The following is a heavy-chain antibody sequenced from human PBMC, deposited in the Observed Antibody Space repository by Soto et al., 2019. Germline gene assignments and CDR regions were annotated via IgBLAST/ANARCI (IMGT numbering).Heavy chain of an antibody. V-gene: IGHV4-59*08. CDR2: IYYSGST. CDR1: GGSISSYY. J-gene: IGHJ4*02. CDR3: ARGYCTNGVCYNAPIFDY. Sequence: SETLSLTCTVSGGSISSYYWSWIRQPPGKGLEWIGYIYYSGSTNYNPSLKSRVTISVDTSKNQFSLKLSSVTAADTAVYYCARGYCTNGVCYNAPIFDYWGQGTLVTVSS. D-gene: IGHD2-8*01.